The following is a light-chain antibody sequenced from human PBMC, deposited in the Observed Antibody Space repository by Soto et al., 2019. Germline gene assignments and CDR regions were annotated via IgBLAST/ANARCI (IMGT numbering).Light chain of an antibody. J-gene: IGKJ3*01. Sequence: DIQMTQSPSSLSASVGDRVTITCRASQTIIRYLNWYQQKPGRAPNLLIYAASSLHTGVPSRFSASGSGTEFTLTISSLPPEDYATYYCQQIYSTLFTFGPGTTVEIK. CDR2: AAS. V-gene: IGKV1-39*01. CDR1: QTIIRY. CDR3: QQIYSTLFT.